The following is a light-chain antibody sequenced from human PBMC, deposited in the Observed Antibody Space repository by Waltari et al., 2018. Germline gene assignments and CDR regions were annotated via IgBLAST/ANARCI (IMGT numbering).Light chain of an antibody. J-gene: IGKJ2*01. V-gene: IGKV1-9*01. CDR2: AAY. CDR3: QQLNSFPYT. CDR1: QGISSF. Sequence: DLQLTQSPSFLSASVGDRVTITCRASQGISSFLAWYQQKPGKAPKLLIFAAYTLQSGVPSRFSGSGSGTEFTLTISSLQPEDFATYYCQQLNSFPYTFGQGTKLEIK.